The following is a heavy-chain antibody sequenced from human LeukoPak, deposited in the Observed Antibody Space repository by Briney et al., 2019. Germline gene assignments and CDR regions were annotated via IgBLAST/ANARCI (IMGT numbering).Heavy chain of an antibody. D-gene: IGHD3-3*01. Sequence: GGSLRLSCAASGFTFSTYAMHWVRQAPGKGLEYVSVISCNGVSTYYANSVKGRFTISRDNSKNTLYLQMGSLRAEDMAVYYCARVYSGEFLEWLLAVWGKGTTVTVSS. V-gene: IGHV3-64*01. CDR2: ISCNGVST. CDR3: ARVYSGEFLEWLLAV. J-gene: IGHJ6*04. CDR1: GFTFSTYA.